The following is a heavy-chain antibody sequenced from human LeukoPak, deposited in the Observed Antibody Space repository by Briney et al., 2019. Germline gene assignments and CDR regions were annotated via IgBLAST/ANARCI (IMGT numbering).Heavy chain of an antibody. V-gene: IGHV5-51*01. D-gene: IGHD1-26*01. CDR1: GSSFTSYW. CDR2: IYPGDSDT. CDR3: ARHYIVGATYNWFDP. J-gene: IGHJ5*02. Sequence: GASLKISCKGSGSSFTSYWIGWVRQLPGKGLEWMGIIYPGDSDTRYSPSFQGQVTISADKSISTAYLQWSSLKASDTAMYYCARHYIVGATYNWFDPWGQGTLVTVSS.